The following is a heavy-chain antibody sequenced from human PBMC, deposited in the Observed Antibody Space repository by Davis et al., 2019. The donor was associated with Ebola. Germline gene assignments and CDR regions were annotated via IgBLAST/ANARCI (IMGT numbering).Heavy chain of an antibody. J-gene: IGHJ4*02. CDR1: GYTFSSYG. V-gene: IGHV1-18*01. CDR3: ARDIPTVNPLDY. D-gene: IGHD4-17*01. CDR2: ISAYNGNT. Sequence: ASVKVSCKASGYTFSSYGISWVRQAPGQGLEWMGWISAYNGNTNYAQKLQGRVTMTTDTSTSTAYMELRSLRYDDTAVYYCARDIPTVNPLDYWGQGTLVTVSS.